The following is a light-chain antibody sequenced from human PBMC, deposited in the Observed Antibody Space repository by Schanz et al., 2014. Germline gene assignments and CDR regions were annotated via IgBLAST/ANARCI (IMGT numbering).Light chain of an antibody. CDR2: DVS. CDR3: SSYTSSSTLV. V-gene: IGLV2-14*01. J-gene: IGLJ2*01. CDR1: SSDVGGYNY. Sequence: QSALTQPRSVSGSPGQSVTISCTGTSSDVGGYNYVSWYQQHPGKAPKLMIYDVSKRPSGVSNRFSGSKSGNTASLTISGLQAEDEADYYCSSYTSSSTLVFGGGTKLTVL.